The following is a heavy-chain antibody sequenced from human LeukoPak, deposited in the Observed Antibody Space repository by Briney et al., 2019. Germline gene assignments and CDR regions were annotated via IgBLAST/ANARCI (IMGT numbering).Heavy chain of an antibody. J-gene: IGHJ4*02. D-gene: IGHD3-16*02. V-gene: IGHV5-51*01. CDR3: ATISRGYHFHY. CDR1: GYTFTSCW. Sequence: LGESLKISCKGSGYTFTSCWIVWLRQMPGKGLDGRGIIYPGDSDNRYSPSFRGQVTISYDKSITTAYLHWSSLKPSDPDRYYCATISRGYHFHYWGQGTLLTASS. CDR2: IYPGDSDN.